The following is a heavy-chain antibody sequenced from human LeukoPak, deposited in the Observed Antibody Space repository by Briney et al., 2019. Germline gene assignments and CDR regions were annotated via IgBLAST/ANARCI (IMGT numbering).Heavy chain of an antibody. Sequence: SGPTMVNPTRTLTLTCTFSGFSLSTSGVGVGWIRQPPGKALEWLALIYWDGDKRYSPSLKSRLTITKATSKNQVVLTMTNMDPVDTATYYCAHERGYCSDGSCYRSEVHFDFWGQGTLVTVSS. CDR1: GFSLSTSGVG. CDR2: IYWDGDK. J-gene: IGHJ4*02. D-gene: IGHD2-15*01. CDR3: AHERGYCSDGSCYRSEVHFDF. V-gene: IGHV2-5*02.